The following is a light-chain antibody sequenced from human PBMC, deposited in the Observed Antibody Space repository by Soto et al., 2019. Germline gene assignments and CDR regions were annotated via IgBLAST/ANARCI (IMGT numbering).Light chain of an antibody. CDR3: QQYNNWPPAFT. CDR1: QTVSSN. J-gene: IGKJ3*01. V-gene: IGKV3-15*01. CDR2: DAS. Sequence: EIVMTQSPATLSVSPGERATLSCRASQTVSSNLAWYQQKPGQAPRLLIYDASTRATGIPARFSGSGSGTEFTLTISRLQSKDFAVYYCQQYNNWPPAFTFGPGTKVDIK.